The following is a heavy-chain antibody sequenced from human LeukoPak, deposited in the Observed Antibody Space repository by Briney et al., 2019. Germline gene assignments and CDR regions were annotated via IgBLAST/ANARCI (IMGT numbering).Heavy chain of an antibody. CDR3: ARDHTVAGIVFDS. V-gene: IGHV3-48*03. D-gene: IGHD6-19*01. CDR2: ISSTGNTI. Sequence: GGSLRLSCAASGFTFSNYEMNWVRQAPGKGLEWVSFISSTGNTIYYADSVKGRFTISRDNAENSLDLQMNRLRAENTPVYYFARDHTVAGIVFDSWGQGTLVTVSS. CDR1: GFTFSNYE. J-gene: IGHJ4*02.